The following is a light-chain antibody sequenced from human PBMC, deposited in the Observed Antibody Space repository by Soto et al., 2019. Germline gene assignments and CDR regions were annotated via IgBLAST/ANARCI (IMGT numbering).Light chain of an antibody. CDR1: QSISSW. CDR2: KAS. Sequence: DIHMTQSPSTLSASVGDRVTITCRASQSISSWLAWYQQKPGRAPKLLIYKASSLESGVPSRFSGSGSGTEFTLTISSLQPDDFATYYCQQYNSYPLTFGGGTKVEIK. V-gene: IGKV1-5*03. CDR3: QQYNSYPLT. J-gene: IGKJ4*01.